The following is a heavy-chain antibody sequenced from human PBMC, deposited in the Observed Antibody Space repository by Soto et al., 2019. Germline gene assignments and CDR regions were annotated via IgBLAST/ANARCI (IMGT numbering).Heavy chain of an antibody. CDR1: GYTFTTYY. CDR2: TSPSGGTT. D-gene: IGHD3-22*01. CDR3: ARQRSDGSGYKGGYSNY. Sequence: ASVKVSCKASGYTFTTYYIQWVRQAPGQGLEWMGVTSPSGGTTTYAQKFKGRVTMTRDTSTSTVHMELSRLRSEDTAVYYCARQRSDGSGYKGGYSNYWGQGTLVTVSS. J-gene: IGHJ4*02. V-gene: IGHV1-46*01.